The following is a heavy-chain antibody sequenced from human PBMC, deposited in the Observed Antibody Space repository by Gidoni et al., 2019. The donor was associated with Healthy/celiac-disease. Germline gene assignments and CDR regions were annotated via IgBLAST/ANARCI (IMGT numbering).Heavy chain of an antibody. CDR2: INPNSGGT. CDR3: ARGYHIVATPNDPSDY. CDR1: GYTFTGYY. D-gene: IGHD5-12*01. J-gene: IGHJ4*02. Sequence: QVQLVQSGAEVKKPGASVKVSCKASGYTFTGYYMHWVRQAPGQGLEWMGWINPNSGGTNYAQKFQGRVTMTRDTSISTAYMELSRLRSDDTAVYYCARGYHIVATPNDPSDYWGQGTLVTVSS. V-gene: IGHV1-2*02.